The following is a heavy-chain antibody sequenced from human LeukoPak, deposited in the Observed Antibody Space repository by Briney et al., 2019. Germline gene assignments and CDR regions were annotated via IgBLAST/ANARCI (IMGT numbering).Heavy chain of an antibody. V-gene: IGHV4-34*01. D-gene: IGHD2-15*01. J-gene: IGHJ6*02. CDR1: GGSFSGYY. CDR3: ARDIVVVVAAIYYYYGMDV. CDR2: INHSGST. Sequence: MTSETLSLTCAVYGGSFSGYYWSWIRQPPGKGLEWIGEINHSGSTNYNPSLKSRVTISVDTSKNQFSLKLSSVTAADTAVYYCARDIVVVVAAIYYYYGMDVWGQGTTVTVSS.